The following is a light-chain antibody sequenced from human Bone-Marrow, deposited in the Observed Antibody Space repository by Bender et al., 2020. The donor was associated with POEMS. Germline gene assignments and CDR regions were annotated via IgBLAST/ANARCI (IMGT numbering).Light chain of an antibody. J-gene: IGLJ2*01. Sequence: QSALTQPASVSGSPGQSITISCTGTSSDVGGYDYVSWYRQYPGKVPKLMIYDVSNRPSGVSNRFSGSKSGNTASLTISGLQAEDEADYYCCSYAGSITHLLFGGGTKLTVL. CDR3: CSYAGSITHLL. CDR1: SSDVGGYDY. CDR2: DVS. V-gene: IGLV2-14*03.